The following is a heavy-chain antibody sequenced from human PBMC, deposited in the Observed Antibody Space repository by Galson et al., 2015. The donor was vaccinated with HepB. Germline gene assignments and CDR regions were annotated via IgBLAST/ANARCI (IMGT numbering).Heavy chain of an antibody. J-gene: IGHJ4*02. V-gene: IGHV3-23*01. D-gene: IGHD3-22*01. CDR1: GFTFSSYG. CDR2: ISGRGGSA. CDR3: AKGRDTMTH. Sequence: SLRLSCAASGFTFSSYGMTWFRQAPGKGLEWVSGISGRGGSAYYADSVKGRFTVSRDNSKNTLYLQMTSLRAADTAVYYCAKGRDTMTHWGQGTLVTVFS.